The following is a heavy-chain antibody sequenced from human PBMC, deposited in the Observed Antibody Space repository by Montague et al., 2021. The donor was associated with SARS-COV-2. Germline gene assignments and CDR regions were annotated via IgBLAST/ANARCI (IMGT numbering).Heavy chain of an antibody. Sequence: SETLSLTCTVSGGSISSYYWSWIRQPPGKGLEWIGYIYYSGRTNYNPSLKSRVTISVDTSKNQFSLKLSSVTAADTAVYYCARAPVAHITIFGVVTSLDYWGQGTLVTVSS. J-gene: IGHJ4*02. V-gene: IGHV4-59*01. CDR3: ARAPVAHITIFGVVTSLDY. D-gene: IGHD3-3*01. CDR2: IYYSGRT. CDR1: GGSISSYY.